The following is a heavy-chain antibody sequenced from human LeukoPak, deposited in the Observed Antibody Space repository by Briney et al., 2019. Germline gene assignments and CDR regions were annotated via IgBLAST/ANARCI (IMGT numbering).Heavy chain of an antibody. CDR3: ARGPSSWYADY. V-gene: IGHV4-61*02. CDR2: IYTSGST. CDR1: GGSISSGSYY. Sequence: PSETLSLTCTVSGGSISSGSYYWSWIRQPAGKGLEWIGRIYTSGSTNYNPSLKSRVTISVDTSKNQFSLKLSSVTAADTAVYYCARGPSSWYADYWGQGTLVTVSS. D-gene: IGHD6-13*01. J-gene: IGHJ4*02.